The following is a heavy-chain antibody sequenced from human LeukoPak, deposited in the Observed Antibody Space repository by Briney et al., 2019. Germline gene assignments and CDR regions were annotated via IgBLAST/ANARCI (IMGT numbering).Heavy chain of an antibody. CDR2: ISGDEIWT. V-gene: IGHV3-74*01. Sequence: GGSLRPSCAASGFTLSNYWMHWVRQTPGKGLVWVSRISGDEIWTSYADSVKGRFIISRDNAKNTVYLQMSSLRTEDTAVYYCAREYNSGPKQTDAFDIWGQGTMVTVSS. CDR1: GFTLSNYW. D-gene: IGHD3-22*01. J-gene: IGHJ3*02. CDR3: AREYNSGPKQTDAFDI.